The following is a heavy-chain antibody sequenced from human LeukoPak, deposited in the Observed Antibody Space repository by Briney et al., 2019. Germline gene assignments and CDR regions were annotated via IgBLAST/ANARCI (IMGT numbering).Heavy chain of an antibody. CDR3: AKDRDILTGYLDY. CDR2: ISGSGINI. CDR1: GFTFRDYE. V-gene: IGHV3-48*03. Sequence: PGGSLRLSCAASGFTFRDYEMNWVRQAPGKELEWVSYISGSGINIYYADSVRGRFTISRDNAKNSLYLQMNSLRAEDTAVYYCAKDRDILTGYLDYWGQGTLVTVSS. D-gene: IGHD3-9*01. J-gene: IGHJ4*02.